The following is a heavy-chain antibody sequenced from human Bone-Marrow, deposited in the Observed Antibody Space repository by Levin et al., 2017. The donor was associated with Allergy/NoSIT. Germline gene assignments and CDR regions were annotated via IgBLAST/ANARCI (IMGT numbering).Heavy chain of an antibody. Sequence: SETLSLTCSVSGGSINSNIYYWGWVRQPPGKGLEWIGSSFYSGTTFYNPSLKSRVSISVDTSKNQFSLSLSSVTAADTAVYYCATLSAGLFFGYWGQGALVIVSS. J-gene: IGHJ4*02. CDR1: GGSINSNIYY. CDR3: ATLSAGLFFGY. D-gene: IGHD6-13*01. CDR2: SFYSGTT. V-gene: IGHV4-39*01.